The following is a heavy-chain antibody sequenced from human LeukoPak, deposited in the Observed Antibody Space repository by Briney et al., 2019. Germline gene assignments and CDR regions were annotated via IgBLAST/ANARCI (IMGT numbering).Heavy chain of an antibody. D-gene: IGHD3-22*01. Sequence: PSQTLSLTCTVSGGSISSGSYYWSWIRQPAGKGLEWIGRIYTSGSTNYNPSLKSRVTISVDTSKNQFSLKLSSVTAADTAVYYCAVVVTTPTWGQGTLVTVSS. CDR1: GGSISSGSYY. J-gene: IGHJ4*02. CDR2: IYTSGST. V-gene: IGHV4-61*02. CDR3: AVVVTTPT.